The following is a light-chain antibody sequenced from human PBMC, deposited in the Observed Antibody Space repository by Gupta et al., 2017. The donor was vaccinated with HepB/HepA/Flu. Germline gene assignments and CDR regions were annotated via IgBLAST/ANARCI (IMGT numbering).Light chain of an antibody. Sequence: SHVLTQAPSVSVAPGMTARITRVGTTIGSESLHWYQQKPGQAPVWVIYYDSDRYSVIPERFSGSKYGTTATLTITRVEAGDEADYYCQMWDGDTDHVVFGGGTKLTVL. CDR3: QMWDGDTDHVV. J-gene: IGLJ2*01. CDR1: TIGSES. CDR2: YDS. V-gene: IGLV3-21*04.